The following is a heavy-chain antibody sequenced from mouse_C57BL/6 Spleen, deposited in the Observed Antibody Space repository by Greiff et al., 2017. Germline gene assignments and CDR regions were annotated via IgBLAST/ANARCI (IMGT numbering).Heavy chain of an antibody. CDR2: IHPNSGST. Sequence: QLQQSGAELVKPGASVKLSCKASGYTFTSYWMHWVKQRPGQGLEWIGMIHPNSGSTNYNEKFKSKATLTVDKSSSTAYMQLSSLTSEDSAVYYCARDYGNSDWYFDVWGTGTTVTVSS. J-gene: IGHJ1*03. CDR3: ARDYGNSDWYFDV. V-gene: IGHV1-64*01. CDR1: GYTFTSYW. D-gene: IGHD2-1*01.